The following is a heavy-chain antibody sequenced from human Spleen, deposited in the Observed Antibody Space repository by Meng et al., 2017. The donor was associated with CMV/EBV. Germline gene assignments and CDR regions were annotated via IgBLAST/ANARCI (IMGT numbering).Heavy chain of an antibody. J-gene: IGHJ4*02. V-gene: IGHV3-30*02. D-gene: IGHD3-22*01. CDR3: AKDALLAYYDSSGYCVY. CDR2: IRYDGSNK. Sequence: GESLKISCAASGFTFSSYSMNWVRQAPGKGLEWVAFIRYDGSNKYYADSVKGRFTISRDNSKNTLYLQMNSLRAEDTAVYYCAKDALLAYYDSSGYCVYWGQGTLVTVSS. CDR1: GFTFSSYS.